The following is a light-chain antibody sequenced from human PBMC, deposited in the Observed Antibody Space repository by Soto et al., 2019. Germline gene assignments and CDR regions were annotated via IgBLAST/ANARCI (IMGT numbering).Light chain of an antibody. CDR2: KAS. J-gene: IGKJ1*01. V-gene: IGKV1-5*03. Sequence: DVQMTQSPSTLSASVGDRVSITCRASQGINIWLAWYQQKPGRAPKLLIHKASSLESGVPSRFSGSGSGTEFTLTIDSLQPDDFATYFCQQYNNYPRTFGQGTKVDIK. CDR3: QQYNNYPRT. CDR1: QGINIW.